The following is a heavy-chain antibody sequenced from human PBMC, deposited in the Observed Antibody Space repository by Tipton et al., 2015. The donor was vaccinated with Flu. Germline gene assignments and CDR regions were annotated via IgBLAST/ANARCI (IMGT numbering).Heavy chain of an antibody. V-gene: IGHV4-59*08. CDR1: GGSISSYY. Sequence: TLSLTCTVSGGSISSYYWSWIRQPPGEELEWIGYIYYSGSTNYNPSLKSRVTISVDTSKNQFSLKLSSVIAADTAVYYCARGSGSGTFLISDSWGQGTLVTVSS. D-gene: IGHD3-10*01. J-gene: IGHJ4*02. CDR3: ARGSGSGTFLISDS. CDR2: IYYSGST.